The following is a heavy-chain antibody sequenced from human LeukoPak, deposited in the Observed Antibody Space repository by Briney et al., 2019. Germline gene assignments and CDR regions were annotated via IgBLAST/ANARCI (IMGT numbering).Heavy chain of an antibody. CDR1: GFTFSSYW. CDR3: ARDSVPLRYFDWLYSTGVDYFDY. D-gene: IGHD3-9*01. V-gene: IGHV3-7*01. Sequence: PGGSLRLSCAASGFTFSSYWMSWVRQAPGKGLEWVANIKQDGSEKYYVDSVKGRFTISRDNAKNSLYPQMNSLRAEDTAVYYCARDSVPLRYFDWLYSTGVDYFDYWGQGTLVTVSS. J-gene: IGHJ4*02. CDR2: IKQDGSEK.